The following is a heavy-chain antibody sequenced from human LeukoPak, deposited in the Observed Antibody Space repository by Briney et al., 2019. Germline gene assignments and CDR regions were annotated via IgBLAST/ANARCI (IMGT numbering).Heavy chain of an antibody. CDR1: GGSISSSSYY. J-gene: IGHJ4*02. V-gene: IGHV4-39*07. CDR2: IYYSGST. D-gene: IGHD5-18*01. CDR3: ARDPALRYSYDHYFDY. Sequence: SETLSLTCTVSGGSISSSSYYWGWIRPPPGKGLEWIGSIYYSGSTYYNPSLQSRITISVDTNKNQLSLKLSSVTAADTAVYYCARDPALRYSYDHYFDYWGQGTLVTVSS.